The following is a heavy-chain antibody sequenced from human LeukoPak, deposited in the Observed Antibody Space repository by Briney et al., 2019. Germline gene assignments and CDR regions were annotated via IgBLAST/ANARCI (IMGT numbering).Heavy chain of an antibody. Sequence: GGSLRLSCAASGFTFRSYGMHWVRQASGKGLEWVAIIRYDGTNKYYADSVKGRFTISRDNAKNTLNLQMNSLRAEDTAVYYCARDLGQYYDTSDNWFDPWGQGTLVTVSS. D-gene: IGHD3-22*01. V-gene: IGHV3-30*02. CDR2: IRYDGTNK. J-gene: IGHJ5*02. CDR1: GFTFRSYG. CDR3: ARDLGQYYDTSDNWFDP.